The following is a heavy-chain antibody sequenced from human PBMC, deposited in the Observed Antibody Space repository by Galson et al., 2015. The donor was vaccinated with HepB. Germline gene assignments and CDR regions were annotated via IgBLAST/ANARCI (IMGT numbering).Heavy chain of an antibody. CDR2: TYYRSKWYN. V-gene: IGHV6-1*01. CDR1: GDSVSSNSAA. D-gene: IGHD2-8*01. Sequence: CAISGDSVSSNSAAWNWIRQSPSRGLERLGRTYYRSKWYNDYAVSVKSRITINPDTSKNQFSLQLNSVTPEDTAVYYCARVVGPYCTNGVCYTGINWFDPWGQGTLVTVSS. CDR3: ARVVGPYCTNGVCYTGINWFDP. J-gene: IGHJ5*02.